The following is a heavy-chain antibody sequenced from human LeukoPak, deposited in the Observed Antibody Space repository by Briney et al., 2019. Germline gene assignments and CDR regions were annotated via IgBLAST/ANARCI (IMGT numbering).Heavy chain of an antibody. CDR2: IYYSGST. V-gene: IGHV4-39*07. Sequence: SETLSLTCTVSGGSISSSSYYWGWIRQPPGKGLEWIGSIYYSGSTYYNPSLKSRVTISVDTSKNQFSLKLSSVTAADTAVYYCARGGSIFSSARGDFDYWGQGTLVTVSS. J-gene: IGHJ4*02. D-gene: IGHD3-3*02. CDR1: GGSISSSSYY. CDR3: ARGGSIFSSARGDFDY.